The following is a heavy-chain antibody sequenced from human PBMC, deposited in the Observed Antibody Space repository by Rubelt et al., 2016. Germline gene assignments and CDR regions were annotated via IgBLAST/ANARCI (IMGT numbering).Heavy chain of an antibody. CDR3: ARGPDYDILTGYYPLDY. D-gene: IGHD3-9*01. Sequence: QWGAGLLKPSETLSLTCAVYGGSFSGYYWSWIRQPPGKALEWLAHIFSNDEKSYSTSLKSRLTSSKDTSKSQVVLTMTNMDPVDTATYYCARGPDYDILTGYYPLDYWGQGTLVTVSS. CDR2: IFSNDEK. V-gene: IGHV2-26*01. J-gene: IGHJ4*02. CDR1: GGSFSGYYW.